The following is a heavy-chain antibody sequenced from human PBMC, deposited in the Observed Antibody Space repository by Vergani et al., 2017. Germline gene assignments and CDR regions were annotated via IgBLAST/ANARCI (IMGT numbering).Heavy chain of an antibody. CDR1: GFSFSTSS. V-gene: IGHV3-21*06. J-gene: IGHJ4*02. CDR3: ARKKYYDSKDDYRVEPFDY. Sequence: EVQLQESGGGLVKPGGSLRVSCAASGFSFSTSSINWVRQAPGKGLEWVSSISGRSKYIYYADSLKGRFTISRDNSKNSVYLQMNSLRAEDTAIYYCARKKYYDSKDDYRVEPFDYWGQGTLVTVSS. CDR2: ISGRSKYI. D-gene: IGHD3-22*01.